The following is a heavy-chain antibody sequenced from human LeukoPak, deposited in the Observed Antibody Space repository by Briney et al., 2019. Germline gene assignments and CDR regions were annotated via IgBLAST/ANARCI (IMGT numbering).Heavy chain of an antibody. D-gene: IGHD3-22*01. CDR1: GGSISSYY. V-gene: IGHV4-59*08. Sequence: SETLSLTCTVSGGSISSYYWSWIRQPPGKGLEWIGYIYYSGSTNYNPSLKSRVTISVDTSKNQFSLKLSSVTAADTAVYYCARHSAYYYVSSGYEIDYWGQGTLVTVSS. CDR2: IYYSGST. CDR3: ARHSAYYYVSSGYEIDY. J-gene: IGHJ4*02.